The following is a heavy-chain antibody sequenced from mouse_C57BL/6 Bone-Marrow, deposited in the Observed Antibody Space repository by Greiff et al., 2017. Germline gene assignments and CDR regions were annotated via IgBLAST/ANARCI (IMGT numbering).Heavy chain of an antibody. CDR2: INPNNGGT. CDR3: ARGGDSSFFFDY. CDR1: GYTFTDYN. V-gene: IGHV1-22*01. J-gene: IGHJ2*01. D-gene: IGHD3-3*01. Sequence: EVQVVESGPELVKPGASVKMSCKASGYTFTDYNMHWVKQSHGKSLEWIGYINPNNGGTSYNQKFKGKATLTVNKSSSTAYMELRSLTSEDSAVYYGARGGDSSFFFDYWGQGTTLTVSS.